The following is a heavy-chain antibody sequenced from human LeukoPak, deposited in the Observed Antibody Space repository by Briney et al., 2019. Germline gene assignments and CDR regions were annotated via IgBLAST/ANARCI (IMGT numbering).Heavy chain of an antibody. D-gene: IGHD6-19*01. Sequence: GASVKVSCKASGYTFTSYAMHWARQAPGQRLEWMGWINAGNGNTKYSQKFQGRVTITRDTSASTAYMELSSLRSEDTAVYYCARVRTYSSGPFGYWGQGTLVTVSS. CDR3: ARVRTYSSGPFGY. V-gene: IGHV1-3*01. J-gene: IGHJ4*02. CDR1: GYTFTSYA. CDR2: INAGNGNT.